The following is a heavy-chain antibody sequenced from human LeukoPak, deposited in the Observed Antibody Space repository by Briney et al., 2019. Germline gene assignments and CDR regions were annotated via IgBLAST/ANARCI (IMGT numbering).Heavy chain of an antibody. CDR2: INPSGGRT. CDR1: GYTFTSYY. V-gene: IGHV1-46*01. D-gene: IGHD3-22*01. Sequence: ASVKVSCKASGYTFTSYYMHWVRQAPGQGLEWMGIINPSGGRTSYAQKFQGRVTMTRDMSTSTVYMELSSLRSEDTAVYYCARDRGSNTYYYDSSGYYHFADYWGQGTLVTVSS. CDR3: ARDRGSNTYYYDSSGYYHFADY. J-gene: IGHJ4*02.